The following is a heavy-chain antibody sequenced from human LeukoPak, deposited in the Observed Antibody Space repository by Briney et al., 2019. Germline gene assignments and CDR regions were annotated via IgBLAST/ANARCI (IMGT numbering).Heavy chain of an antibody. Sequence: GGSLRLSCAASGFTFSSNYMSWVRQTPGKGLEWVSVIYSGGSTYYADSVKGRFTISRDNSKNTLYLQMNSLRAEDTAVYYCARGFFSGYYFDYWGQGTLVTVSS. CDR2: IYSGGST. D-gene: IGHD3-22*01. CDR1: GFTFSSNY. CDR3: ARGFFSGYYFDY. J-gene: IGHJ4*02. V-gene: IGHV3-66*01.